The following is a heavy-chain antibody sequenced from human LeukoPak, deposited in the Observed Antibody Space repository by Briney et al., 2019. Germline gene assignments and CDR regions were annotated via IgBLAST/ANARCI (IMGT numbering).Heavy chain of an antibody. Sequence: SVKVSCKASGGTFSSYAISWVRQAPGQGLEWMGGIIPIFGTANYAQKFQGRVTITTDESTSTAYMELSSLRSEDTAVYYCAESITVAGTLFDPWGQGTLVTVPS. V-gene: IGHV1-69*05. CDR2: IIPIFGTA. CDR1: GGTFSSYA. D-gene: IGHD6-19*01. J-gene: IGHJ5*02. CDR3: AESITVAGTLFDP.